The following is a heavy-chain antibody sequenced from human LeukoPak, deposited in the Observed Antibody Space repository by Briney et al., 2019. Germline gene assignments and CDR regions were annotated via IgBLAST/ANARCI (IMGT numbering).Heavy chain of an antibody. CDR2: IDWDDDK. V-gene: IGHV2-70*11. D-gene: IGHD1-26*01. Sequence: SGPALVKPTQTLTLTCTFSGFSLSTSGMCVSWIRQPPGKALEWLARIDWDDDKYYSTSLKTRLTISKDTSKNQVVLTMTNMDPVDTATYYCARIRYPYSGIYALDYWGQGTLVAVSS. J-gene: IGHJ4*02. CDR3: ARIRYPYSGIYALDY. CDR1: GFSLSTSGMC.